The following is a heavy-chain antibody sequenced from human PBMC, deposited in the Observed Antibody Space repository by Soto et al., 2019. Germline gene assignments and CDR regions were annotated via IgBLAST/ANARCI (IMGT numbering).Heavy chain of an antibody. D-gene: IGHD6-6*01. CDR2: IYTSGST. V-gene: IGHV4-4*07. CDR1: GASISGFY. CDR3: AGREFASSSFHYYYYAVDV. Sequence: SETLSLTCTVSGASISGFYWSWIRKSAGKGLEWIGRIYTSGSTNYNPSLKSRVTMSVDTSKNQFSLKLSSVTAADTAVYYCAGREFASSSFHYYYYAVDVWGQGTTVTVS. J-gene: IGHJ6*02.